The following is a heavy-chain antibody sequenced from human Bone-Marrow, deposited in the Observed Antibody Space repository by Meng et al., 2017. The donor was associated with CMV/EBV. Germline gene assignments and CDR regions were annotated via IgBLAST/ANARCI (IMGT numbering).Heavy chain of an antibody. CDR2: ISSSGSTI. CDR1: GFTFSSYE. Sequence: GESLKISCAASGFTFSSYEMNWVRQAPGKGLEWVSYISSSGSTIYYADSVKGRFTISRDNSKNTLYLQMNSLRAEDTAVYYCARGDTAMVSPDYYYGMDVWGQGTTVTVYS. V-gene: IGHV3-48*03. D-gene: IGHD5-18*01. J-gene: IGHJ6*01. CDR3: ARGDTAMVSPDYYYGMDV.